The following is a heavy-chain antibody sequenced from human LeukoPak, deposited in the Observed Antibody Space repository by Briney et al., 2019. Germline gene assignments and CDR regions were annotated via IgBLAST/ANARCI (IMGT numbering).Heavy chain of an antibody. CDR1: GFRFTNAW. CDR3: ATDLGLTMIRGVIVS. J-gene: IGHJ4*02. Sequence: AGGSLRLSCAPSGFRFTNAWMTWVRQAPGKGLEWVGRIKGKADGGTTDYGAPMKGRFTISRDDSKNTLYLQMNSLETEDTAVYYCATDLGLTMIRGVIVSWGQGTLVTVSS. V-gene: IGHV3-15*01. D-gene: IGHD3-10*01. CDR2: IKGKADGGTT.